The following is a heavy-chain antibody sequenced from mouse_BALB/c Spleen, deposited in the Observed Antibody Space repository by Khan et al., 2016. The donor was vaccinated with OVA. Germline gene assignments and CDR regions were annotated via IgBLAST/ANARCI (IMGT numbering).Heavy chain of an antibody. CDR1: GYTFTSYT. D-gene: IGHD2-14*01. J-gene: IGHJ3*01. CDR3: VRGGAYYRNDGWFDY. V-gene: IGHV1-4*01. CDR2: INPSNGYT. Sequence: QVRLQQSGAELARPGASVKMSCKASGYTFTSYTIHWIKLRPGQGLEWIGYINPSNGYTNYNQKFKDKATLTADKSSTTAHMQLSSLTSDDSAVYDCVRGGAYYRNDGWFDYWGPGTLVTVSA.